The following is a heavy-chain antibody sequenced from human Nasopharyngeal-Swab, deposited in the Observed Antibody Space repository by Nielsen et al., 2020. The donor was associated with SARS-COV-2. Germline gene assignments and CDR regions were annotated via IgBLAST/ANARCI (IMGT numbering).Heavy chain of an antibody. CDR2: IYYSGST. CDR1: GGSISSYY. Sequence: SETLSLTCTVSGGSISSYYWSWIRQPPGKGLEWIGYIYYSGSTNYNPSLKSRVTISVDTSKNQFSLELSSVTAADTAVYYCARIGGDWNDDYWGQGTLVTVSS. J-gene: IGHJ4*02. CDR3: ARIGGDWNDDY. V-gene: IGHV4-59*01. D-gene: IGHD1-1*01.